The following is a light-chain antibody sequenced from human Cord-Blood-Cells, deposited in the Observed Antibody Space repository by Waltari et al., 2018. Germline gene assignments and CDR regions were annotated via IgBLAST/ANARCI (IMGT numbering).Light chain of an antibody. CDR3: SSYTSSSTLV. CDR1: SSAVGSYNL. V-gene: IGLV2-14*02. Sequence: QSALTQPASVSGSPGQSITISCTGTSSAVGSYNLVPWAQQHPGKAPKLLIYEGSKRPSGVSNRFSGSKSGNTASLTISGLQAEDEADYYCSSYTSSSTLVFGGGTKLTVL. J-gene: IGLJ2*01. CDR2: EGS.